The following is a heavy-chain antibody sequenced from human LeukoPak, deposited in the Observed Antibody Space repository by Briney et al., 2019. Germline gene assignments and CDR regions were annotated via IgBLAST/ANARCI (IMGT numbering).Heavy chain of an antibody. Sequence: ASVRVSCKGYRYTFTSYDINWVRQAPGQGLEWMGWMNPNTGNTGYAPKFQGRVTMTRDTSISTAYMELRGLRSEDTAVYYCARLSQTPDYYVSGTYFYLAYGGQGTWVTVS. CDR3: ARLSQTPDYYVSGTYFYLAY. CDR1: RYTFTSYD. D-gene: IGHD3-10*02. J-gene: IGHJ4*02. V-gene: IGHV1-8*01. CDR2: MNPNTGNT.